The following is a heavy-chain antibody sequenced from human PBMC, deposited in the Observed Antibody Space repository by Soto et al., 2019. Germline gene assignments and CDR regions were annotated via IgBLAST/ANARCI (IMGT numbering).Heavy chain of an antibody. V-gene: IGHV4-59*12. J-gene: IGHJ5*02. CDR3: ARDRWMSRANWFDP. CDR1: GGSIDSYY. Sequence: PSESLSPTCTVFGGSIDSYYWSWIRQAPGKGLEWIGHISDSGTTNENPTLGSRVTISVDTSRKSFSLNLSSVTAADTAVYFCARDRWMSRANWFDPWGPGTLVTVSS. CDR2: ISDSGTT. D-gene: IGHD2-2*03.